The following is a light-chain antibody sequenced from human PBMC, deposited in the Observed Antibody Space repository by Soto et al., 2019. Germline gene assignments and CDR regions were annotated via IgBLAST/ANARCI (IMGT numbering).Light chain of an antibody. CDR3: EHYNSYSEA. CDR2: KAS. Sequence: DIQMTQSPSTLSGSVGDRGTITCRASQTISSWLAWYQQKPGKAPKLLIYKASTLKSGVPSSFRGSGSGTEFTLTISSLQHDDFAAYDCEHYNSYSEAFGQGTKVELK. J-gene: IGKJ1*01. CDR1: QTISSW. V-gene: IGKV1-5*03.